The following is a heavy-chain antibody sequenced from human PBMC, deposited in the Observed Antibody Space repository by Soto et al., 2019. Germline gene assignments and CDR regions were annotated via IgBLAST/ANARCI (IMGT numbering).Heavy chain of an antibody. Sequence: ASGKVSCKASGYTFTSYAMHWVRQAPGQRLEWMGWINAGNGNTKYSQKFQGRVTITRDTSASTAYMELSSLRSEDTAVYYCARSIVVVTALDYWGQGTLVTASS. V-gene: IGHV1-3*01. D-gene: IGHD2-21*02. J-gene: IGHJ4*02. CDR3: ARSIVVVTALDY. CDR1: GYTFTSYA. CDR2: INAGNGNT.